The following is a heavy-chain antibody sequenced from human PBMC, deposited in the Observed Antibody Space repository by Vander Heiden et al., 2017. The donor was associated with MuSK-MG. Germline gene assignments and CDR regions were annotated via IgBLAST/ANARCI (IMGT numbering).Heavy chain of an antibody. Sequence: QVQLQESGPGLVKPSQTLSLTCTVSGGSISSGSYYWSWIRQPAGKGLEWIGRIYTSGSTNYNPSLKSRVTISVDTSKNQCALKRSSVTAADTAVYYCAREGVVSPYYYYYMDVWGQGTTVTVSS. J-gene: IGHJ6*03. CDR1: GGSISSGSYY. CDR2: IYTSGST. V-gene: IGHV4-61*02. CDR3: AREGVVSPYYYYYMDV. D-gene: IGHD3-3*01.